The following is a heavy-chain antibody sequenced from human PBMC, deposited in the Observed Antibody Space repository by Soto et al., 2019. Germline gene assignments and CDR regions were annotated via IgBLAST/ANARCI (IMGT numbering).Heavy chain of an antibody. V-gene: IGHV1-18*01. J-gene: IGHJ4*02. CDR3: ARDRGRGWELLYFDY. CDR2: INGNTGHT. Sequence: GASVKVSCKTSGYTFSRYGITWVRQAPGQGLEWMGWINGNTGHTIYAMNLEDRLTIKTDTSTSTAYMELRSLKSDDTAVYYCARDRGRGWELLYFDYWGQGTLVTVSS. D-gene: IGHD1-26*01. CDR1: GYTFSRYG.